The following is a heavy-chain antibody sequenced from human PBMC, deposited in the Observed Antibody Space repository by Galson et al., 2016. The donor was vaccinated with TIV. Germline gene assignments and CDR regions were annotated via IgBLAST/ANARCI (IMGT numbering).Heavy chain of an antibody. CDR3: ARDRYYDASGYYYYYYGLDV. Sequence: LRLSCAGSGITVSDNYISWVRQAPGKGLQWVSTIYSGGDTFYADSVKGRFTTSRDTSRNTLHLQMSSLRTEDTGVYYCARDRYYDASGYYYYYYGLDVWGQETTVTVSS. J-gene: IGHJ6*02. CDR1: GITVSDNY. D-gene: IGHD3-22*01. V-gene: IGHV3-66*02. CDR2: IYSGGDT.